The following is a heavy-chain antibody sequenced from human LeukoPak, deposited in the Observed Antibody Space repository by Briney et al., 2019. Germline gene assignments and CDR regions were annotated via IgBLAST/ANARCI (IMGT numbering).Heavy chain of an antibody. J-gene: IGHJ2*01. CDR1: GYTFTSYY. Sequence: ASVKVSCKASGYTFTSYYMHWVRQAPGQGLEWMGIINPSGGSTSYAQKFQGRVTMTRDTSTSTVYMELSSLRSEDTAVYYCARLTSLGTFSDEWYFDLWGRGTLVTVSS. CDR3: ARLTSLGTFSDEWYFDL. CDR2: INPSGGST. D-gene: IGHD7-27*01. V-gene: IGHV1-46*01.